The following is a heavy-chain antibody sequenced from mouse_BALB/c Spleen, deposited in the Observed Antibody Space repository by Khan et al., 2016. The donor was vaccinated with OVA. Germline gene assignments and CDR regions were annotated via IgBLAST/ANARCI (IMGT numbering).Heavy chain of an antibody. CDR1: GYTFTSYY. V-gene: IGHV1S56*01. CDR3: AREGYYGISRALFTY. J-gene: IGHJ3*01. Sequence: VQLQQSGPDLVKPRASVRISCRASGYTFTSYYIHWVKQRPGQGLEWIGWIYPGNVNTKYNEKFKGKATLTADKSSSTAYMQLSSLNSEDSAVYCCAREGYYGISRALFTYWGQGTLVTVSA. D-gene: IGHD2-1*01. CDR2: IYPGNVNT.